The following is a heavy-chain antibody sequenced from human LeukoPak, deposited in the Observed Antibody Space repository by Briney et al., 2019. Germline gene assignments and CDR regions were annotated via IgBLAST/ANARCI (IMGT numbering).Heavy chain of an antibody. V-gene: IGHV3-23*01. Sequence: GGSLRLSCAASGFTFSSYAMSWVRQALGKGLEWVSAISGSGGTTYYADSVKGRFTISRDNSKNTLYLQMNSLRADDTAVYYCAKDTSGYSYGLGDYWGQGTLVTVSS. CDR1: GFTFSSYA. D-gene: IGHD5-18*01. CDR3: AKDTSGYSYGLGDY. CDR2: ISGSGGTT. J-gene: IGHJ4*02.